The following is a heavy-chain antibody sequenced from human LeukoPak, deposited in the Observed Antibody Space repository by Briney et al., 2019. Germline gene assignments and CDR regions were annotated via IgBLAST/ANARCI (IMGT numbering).Heavy chain of an antibody. CDR1: GGSISSYH. V-gene: IGHV4-59*01. J-gene: IGHJ5*02. Sequence: PSETLSLTCTVSGGSISSYHWIWIRQPPGKGLEWIGNIYYSGSTNYNPSLKSRVTISIDTSKNQFSLKVSSVTAADTAVYYCARAHSSGWPHMFDPWGQGTLVTVPS. CDR3: ARAHSSGWPHMFDP. CDR2: IYYSGST. D-gene: IGHD6-19*01.